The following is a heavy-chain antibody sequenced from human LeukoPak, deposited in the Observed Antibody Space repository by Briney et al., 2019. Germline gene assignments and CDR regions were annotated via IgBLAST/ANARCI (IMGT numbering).Heavy chain of an antibody. Sequence: SETLSLTCTVSGGSISSGDYYWSWIRQPPGKGLEWIGYIYYSGSTYYNPSLKSRVTISVDTSKNQFSLKLSSVTAADTAVYYCARVTRYPEAFDIWGQGTMVTVSS. CDR2: IYYSGST. D-gene: IGHD1-1*01. CDR3: ARVTRYPEAFDI. V-gene: IGHV4-30-4*01. CDR1: GGSISSGDYY. J-gene: IGHJ3*02.